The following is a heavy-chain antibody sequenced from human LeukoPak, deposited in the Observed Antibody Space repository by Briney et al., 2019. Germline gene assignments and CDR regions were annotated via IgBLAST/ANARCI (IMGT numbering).Heavy chain of an antibody. J-gene: IGHJ4*02. CDR2: IKEDGTET. Sequence: GGSLRLSCAASGFMFSSNWMSWVRLAPGKGLEWVANIKEDGTETYYVDSVKGRFTISRDNAKNSLYLQMNSQRVEDTAVYYCAKEGRSLQTYWGQGTLVTVSS. D-gene: IGHD5-24*01. V-gene: IGHV3-7*03. CDR3: AKEGRSLQTY. CDR1: GFMFSSNW.